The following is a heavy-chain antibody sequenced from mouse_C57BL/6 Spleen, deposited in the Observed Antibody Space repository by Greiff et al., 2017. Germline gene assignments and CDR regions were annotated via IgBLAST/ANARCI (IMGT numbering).Heavy chain of an antibody. CDR2: INPYNGDT. CDR1: GYSFTGYF. V-gene: IGHV1-20*01. D-gene: IGHD1-1*01. J-gene: IGHJ4*01. Sequence: VQLQQSGPELVKPGDSVKISCKASGYSFTGYFMNWVMQSHGKSLEWIGRINPYNGDTFYNQKFKGKATLTVDKSSSTAHMELRSLTSEDSAVYYCARRITTVVGAMDYWGQGTSVTVSS. CDR3: ARRITTVVGAMDY.